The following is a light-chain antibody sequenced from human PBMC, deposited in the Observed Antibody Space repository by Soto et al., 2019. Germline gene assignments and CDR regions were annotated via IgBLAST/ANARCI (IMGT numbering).Light chain of an antibody. Sequence: ETVMTQSPAALSVSPGEKITLSCRASQSVSRNLAWYQQRPGQTPRLVIYSASTRATGIPVRFSASGSGTEYTLTISSLQSEDFAVYYCQQYHNWPLTCGGGTKVEIK. CDR3: QQYHNWPLT. CDR2: SAS. J-gene: IGKJ4*01. V-gene: IGKV3-15*01. CDR1: QSVSRN.